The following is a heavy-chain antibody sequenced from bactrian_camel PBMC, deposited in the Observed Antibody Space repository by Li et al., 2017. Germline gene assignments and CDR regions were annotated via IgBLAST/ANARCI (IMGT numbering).Heavy chain of an antibody. J-gene: IGHJ4*01. V-gene: IGHV3S60*01. Sequence: VQLVESGGGLVQPGGSLRLSCTTSGFPFGEHAMGWFHQAPAKEREGVSCIAWNSGTVVDYADSVKGRFTISRDNAKNTLYLQMSSLKPDDTAMYYCAAVRYCSDDEYPPRFDYWGQGTQVTVS. CDR2: IAWNSGTV. CDR3: AAVRYCSDDEYPPRFDY. D-gene: IGHD3*01. CDR1: GFPFGEHA.